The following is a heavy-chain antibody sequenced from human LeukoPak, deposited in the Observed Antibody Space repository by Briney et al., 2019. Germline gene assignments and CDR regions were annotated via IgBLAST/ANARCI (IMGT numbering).Heavy chain of an antibody. CDR2: IYDRGST. V-gene: IGHV4-59*01. CDR3: ARGRTFDN. Sequence: SETLSLTCTVSGGSISSYYWSCIRQPPGKGLEWIGNIYDRGSTKYNPSLMSRVTISVDTSKNQFSLRLSSVTAADTAVYYCARGRTFDNWGQGTLVTVSS. CDR1: GGSISSYY. J-gene: IGHJ4*02.